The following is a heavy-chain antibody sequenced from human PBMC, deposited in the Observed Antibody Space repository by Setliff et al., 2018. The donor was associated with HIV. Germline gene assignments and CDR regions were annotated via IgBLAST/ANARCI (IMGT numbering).Heavy chain of an antibody. CDR1: GYSFSTYG. V-gene: IGHV1-18*01. J-gene: IGHJ4*02. Sequence: GASVKVSCKASGYSFSTYGISWVRQAPGQGLEWMGRISDDNGKTYYAQKFQGRVTMTRNTSISTAYMELSSLKSEDTAVYYWARPGNWGDRSMNYWGQGTLVTVSS. CDR3: ARPGNWGDRSMNY. CDR2: ISDDNGKT. D-gene: IGHD3-16*01.